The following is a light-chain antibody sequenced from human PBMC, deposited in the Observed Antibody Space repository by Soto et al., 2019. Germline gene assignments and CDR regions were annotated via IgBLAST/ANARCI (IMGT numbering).Light chain of an antibody. CDR1: QSVNNY. V-gene: IGKV3-15*01. J-gene: IGKJ4*01. CDR3: QQYKDWPLT. CDR2: GAS. Sequence: EIVMTQSPATLSVSPGERATLSCRASQSVNNYLAWYQQKPGQAPRLLIYGASTRATGSAARFSGSGFGTEFTLTISSLQSEDFAVYYCQQYKDWPLTFGGGTKVDIK.